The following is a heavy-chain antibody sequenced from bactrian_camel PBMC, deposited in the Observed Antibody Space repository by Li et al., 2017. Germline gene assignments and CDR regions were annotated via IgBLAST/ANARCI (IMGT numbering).Heavy chain of an antibody. Sequence: VQLVESGGGSVQAGGPLRLSCVISAYPYSRNCMGWFRQNQGKEREGVAAVYIGSGMDFYADSVRGRFTISREIYNDTIYLSMTSLKPEDTAMYFCAADSACNTVLAAIPNYVGHGTQVTVS. CDR2: VYIGSGMD. D-gene: IGHD6*01. J-gene: IGHJ4*01. V-gene: IGHV3S40*01. CDR1: AYPYSRNC.